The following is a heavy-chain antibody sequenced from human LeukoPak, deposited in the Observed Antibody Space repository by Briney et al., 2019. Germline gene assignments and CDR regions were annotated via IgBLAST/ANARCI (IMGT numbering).Heavy chain of an antibody. CDR1: GFTFSSYG. D-gene: IGHD6-19*01. CDR2: VWDDGSSQ. J-gene: IGHJ4*02. CDR3: AKDQWNPDY. V-gene: IGHV3-33*06. Sequence: GGSLRLPCAASGFTFSSYGMHWVRQAPGKGLEWVAVVWDDGSSQNYADSVKGRFNISRDNSKNMLYLQMNSLRAEDTAVYYCAKDQWNPDYWGQGTLVSVSS.